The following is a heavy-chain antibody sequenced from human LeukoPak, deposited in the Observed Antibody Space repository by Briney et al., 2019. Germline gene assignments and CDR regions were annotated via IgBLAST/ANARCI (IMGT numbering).Heavy chain of an antibody. Sequence: ASVKVSCKASGDTFSNYAISWVRQAPGQGLEWMGGIIPIFGTTNYAQKFQGRVTITADESTSTAYMELSSLRSEDTAVYYCARASIAGRPYYYYMDVWGKGTTVTVSS. CDR1: GDTFSNYA. J-gene: IGHJ6*03. CDR2: IIPIFGTT. D-gene: IGHD6-6*01. CDR3: ARASIAGRPYYYYMDV. V-gene: IGHV1-69*13.